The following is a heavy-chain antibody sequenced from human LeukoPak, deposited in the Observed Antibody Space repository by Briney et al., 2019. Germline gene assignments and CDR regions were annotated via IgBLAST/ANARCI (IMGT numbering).Heavy chain of an antibody. D-gene: IGHD6-13*01. CDR2: MYPGDSDA. CDR1: GYSFTSYW. V-gene: IGHV5-51*01. J-gene: IGHJ4*02. CDR3: ARQRYSTSWSDFDY. Sequence: GESLKISCKTSGYSFTSYWIGWLRQMPGKGLEWMGIMYPGDSDARYSPSFLGQVTISADKSISTAYLQWTSLKASDTAMYYCARQRYSTSWSDFDYWGQGTLVTVSS.